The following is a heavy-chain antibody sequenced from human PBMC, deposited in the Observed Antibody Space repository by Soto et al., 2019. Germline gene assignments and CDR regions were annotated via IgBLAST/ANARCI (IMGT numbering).Heavy chain of an antibody. Sequence: QVQLQESGPGLVKPSETLSLTCTVSGGSISSYYWSWIRQPPGKGLEWIGYIYYSGSTDYNPSPSRRATVSLDTSTNHSSPKLRSVTAADTAVCYCAGDGYGPIDYWGQGTLVTVSS. J-gene: IGHJ4*02. CDR1: GGSISSYY. CDR2: IYYSGST. D-gene: IGHD3-22*01. CDR3: AGDGYGPIDY. V-gene: IGHV4-59*01.